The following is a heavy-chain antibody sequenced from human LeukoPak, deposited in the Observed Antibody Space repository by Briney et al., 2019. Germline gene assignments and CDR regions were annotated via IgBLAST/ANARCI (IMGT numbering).Heavy chain of an antibody. CDR1: GFTFSIYS. CDR3: ARAENSGSGGLDP. Sequence: NPGGSLRLSCAASGFTFSIYSMNWVRQAPGKGLEWVSRITSSSNYIYYADSVKGRFTISRDNAKNSLYLDMNSLRADDTAVYYCARAENSGSGGLDPWGQGTLVTVSS. V-gene: IGHV3-21*01. CDR2: ITSSSNYI. D-gene: IGHD2-15*01. J-gene: IGHJ5*02.